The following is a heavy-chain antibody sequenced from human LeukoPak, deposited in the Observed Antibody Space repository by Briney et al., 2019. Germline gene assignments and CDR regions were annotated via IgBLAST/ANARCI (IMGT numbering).Heavy chain of an antibody. CDR3: ARDRWGYDILTDRTYYYYYYMDV. CDR1: GYTFTSYY. J-gene: IGHJ6*03. Sequence: ASVKVSCKASGYTFTSYYMHWVRQAPGQGLEWMGIINPSGGSTSYAQKFQGRVTMTRDTSTSTVYMELSSLRSEDTAVYYCARDRWGYDILTDRTYYYYYYMDVWGKGTTVTISS. CDR2: INPSGGST. D-gene: IGHD3-9*01. V-gene: IGHV1-46*01.